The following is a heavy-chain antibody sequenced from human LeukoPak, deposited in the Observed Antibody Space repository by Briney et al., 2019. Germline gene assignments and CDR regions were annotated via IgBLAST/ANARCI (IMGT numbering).Heavy chain of an antibody. CDR3: ARDPPSCSGGSCYSLFYFDY. Sequence: GGSLRLSCATSGFTFSNFAMNWVRQAPGKGLEWVAVISYDGSNKYYADSVKGRFTISRDNSKNTLYLQMNSLRAEDTAVYYCARDPPSCSGGSCYSLFYFDYWGQGTLVTVSS. V-gene: IGHV3-30-3*01. CDR2: ISYDGSNK. J-gene: IGHJ4*02. D-gene: IGHD2-15*01. CDR1: GFTFSNFA.